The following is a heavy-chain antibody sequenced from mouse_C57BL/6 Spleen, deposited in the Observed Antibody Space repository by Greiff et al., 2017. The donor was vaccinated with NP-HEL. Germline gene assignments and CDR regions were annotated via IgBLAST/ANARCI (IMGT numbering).Heavy chain of an antibody. V-gene: IGHV1-22*01. CDR2: INPNNGGT. CDR1: GYTFTDYN. CDR3: ARGLRYFDY. J-gene: IGHJ2*01. Sequence: VQLKESGPELVKPGASVKMSCKASGYTFTDYNMHWVKQSHGKSLEWIGYINPNNGGTSYNQKFKGKATLTVNKSSSTAYMELRSLTSEDSAVYYCARGLRYFDYWGQGTTLTVSS. D-gene: IGHD1-1*01.